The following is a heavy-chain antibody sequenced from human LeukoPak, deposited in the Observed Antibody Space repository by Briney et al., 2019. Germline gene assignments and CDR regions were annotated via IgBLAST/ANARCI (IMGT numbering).Heavy chain of an antibody. CDR1: GYTFTSYY. D-gene: IGHD5-18*01. CDR2: INPSGGSI. CDR3: ARGDKYSYGPGD. J-gene: IGHJ4*02. V-gene: IGHV1-46*01. Sequence: ASVKVSCKASGYTFTSYYMHWVRQAPGQGLEWMGIINPSGGSISYAQKFQDRVTVTRDTSTSTVYMEMNSLGHDDTAVYYCARGDKYSYGPGDWGQGTLVTVSP.